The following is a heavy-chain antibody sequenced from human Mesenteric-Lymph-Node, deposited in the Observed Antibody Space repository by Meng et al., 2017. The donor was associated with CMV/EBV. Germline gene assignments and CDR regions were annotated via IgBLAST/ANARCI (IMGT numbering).Heavy chain of an antibody. CDR1: GFTFSSYS. Sequence: ETLSLTCAASGFTFSSYSMNWVRQAPGKGLEWVSSISSSSSYIYYADSVKGRFTISRDNAKNSLYLQMNSLRAEDTAVYYCARTLRFLEWYYDSWGQGTLVTVSS. CDR2: ISSSSSYI. D-gene: IGHD3-3*01. J-gene: IGHJ4*02. V-gene: IGHV3-21*01. CDR3: ARTLRFLEWYYDS.